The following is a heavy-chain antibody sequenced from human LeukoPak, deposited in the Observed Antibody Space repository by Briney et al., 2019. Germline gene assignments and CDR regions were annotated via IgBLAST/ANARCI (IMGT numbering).Heavy chain of an antibody. CDR1: GFTFSSYG. CDR3: ARDFGTTGWHTFDY. Sequence: GGSLRLSCAASGFTFSSYGMHWVRQAPGKGLEWVAVIWYDGSNKYYADSLKGRFTISRDNSKNTLYLQMNSLRADDTAVYYCARDFGTTGWHTFDYWGQGTLVTVSS. D-gene: IGHD6-19*01. V-gene: IGHV3-33*01. J-gene: IGHJ4*02. CDR2: IWYDGSNK.